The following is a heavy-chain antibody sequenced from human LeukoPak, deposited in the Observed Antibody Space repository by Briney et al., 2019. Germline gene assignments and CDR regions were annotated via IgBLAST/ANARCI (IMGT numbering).Heavy chain of an antibody. CDR1: GFTVSSSY. CDR2: IYSGGGT. D-gene: IGHD3-16*02. V-gene: IGHV3-66*04. Sequence: GGSLRLSCAASGFTVSSSYMNWARQAPGKGLEWVSLIYSGGGTYYADSVKGRFTISRDNSKNTLYLQMNSLRSDDTAVYYCARRTPSILSYDYVWGNYPKWFDYWGQGTLVTVSS. J-gene: IGHJ4*02. CDR3: ARRTPSILSYDYVWGNYPKWFDY.